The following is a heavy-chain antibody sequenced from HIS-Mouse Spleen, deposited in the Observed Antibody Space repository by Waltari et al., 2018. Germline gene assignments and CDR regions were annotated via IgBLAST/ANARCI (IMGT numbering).Heavy chain of an antibody. Sequence: EVQLLESGGGLVQPGGSLRLSCSASGFTFSSYAMSWVRQAPGKGLEWVSAISGMGGSPYYADSVKGRFTISRDNSKNTLYLQMNSLRAEDTAVYYCAKDSHWVTRVYFQHWGQGTLVTVSS. V-gene: IGHV3-23*01. D-gene: IGHD2-21*02. CDR1: GFTFSSYA. CDR2: ISGMGGSP. CDR3: AKDSHWVTRVYFQH. J-gene: IGHJ1*01.